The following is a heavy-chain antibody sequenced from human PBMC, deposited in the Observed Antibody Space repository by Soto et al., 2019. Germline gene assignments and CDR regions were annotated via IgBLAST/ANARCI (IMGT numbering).Heavy chain of an antibody. CDR2: IYHSGST. CDR3: ARVYSGSYSDY. CDR1: GGSISSNNW. V-gene: IGHV4-4*02. J-gene: IGHJ4*02. D-gene: IGHD1-26*01. Sequence: QVQLQESGPGLVKPSGTLSLTCAVSGGSISSNNWWSWVRQPPGTGLEWIGEIYHSGSTPYSPSLKRRVTISVDTSKNRFSPKLTSVTAADTAVYYCARVYSGSYSDYWGQGTLVTVSS.